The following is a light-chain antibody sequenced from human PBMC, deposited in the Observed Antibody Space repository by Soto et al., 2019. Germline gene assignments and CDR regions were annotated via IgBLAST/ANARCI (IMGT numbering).Light chain of an antibody. CDR1: QTVLYSSNNKNY. V-gene: IGKV4-1*01. CDR3: QQYSSTPLT. CDR2: WAS. J-gene: IGKJ4*01. Sequence: EIVLTQSPDSLAVSLGERATINCKSSQTVLYSSNNKNYLAWYQQKPGQPPKVLIYWASTRESGVPDRFSGSGSGTNFPLTSSSLQAEDVAVYYCQQYSSTPLTFGGGTKVEIK.